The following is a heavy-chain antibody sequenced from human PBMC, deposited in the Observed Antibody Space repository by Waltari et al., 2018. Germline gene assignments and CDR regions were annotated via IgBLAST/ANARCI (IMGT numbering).Heavy chain of an antibody. V-gene: IGHV4-34*01. CDR2: INHSGST. Sequence: QVQLQQWGAGLLKPSETLSLTCAVYGGSFSGYYWSWIRQPPGKGLEWIGEINHSGSTNYNPSLKSRVTISVDTSKNQFSLKLSSVTAADTAVYYCARGRYCSGGSCYSNYYYGMDVWGQGTTVTVSS. J-gene: IGHJ6*02. CDR3: ARGRYCSGGSCYSNYYYGMDV. D-gene: IGHD2-15*01. CDR1: GGSFSGYY.